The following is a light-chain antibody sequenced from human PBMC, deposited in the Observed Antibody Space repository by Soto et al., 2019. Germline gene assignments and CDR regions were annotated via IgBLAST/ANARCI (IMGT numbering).Light chain of an antibody. CDR1: QSLVHSDGNTY. Sequence: DVVVTQSPLSLPVTLGQAASISCRSSQSLVHSDGNTYLSWFQQRPGQSPRRLIYKVSNRDSGVPDRFSGSGAGTDFTLKISRVEAEDVGVYYCMQGSHWPPITFGQGKRLEIK. CDR2: KVS. V-gene: IGKV2-30*02. CDR3: MQGSHWPPIT. J-gene: IGKJ5*01.